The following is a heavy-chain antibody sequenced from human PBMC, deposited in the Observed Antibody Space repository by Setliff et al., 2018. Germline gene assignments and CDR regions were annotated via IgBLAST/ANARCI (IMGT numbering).Heavy chain of an antibody. D-gene: IGHD2-21*01. CDR2: INTGNANT. J-gene: IGHJ5*02. CDR3: ARDRGGTAIANWFDR. Sequence: ASVKVSCKASGYTFTSYAMHWVRQAPGQRPEWMGWINTGNANTKYSQKFQGRVTITADKSTSTAYMDLSSLRSEDSAVYYCARDRGGTAIANWFDRWGQGTLVTVSS. V-gene: IGHV1-3*04. CDR1: GYTFTSYA.